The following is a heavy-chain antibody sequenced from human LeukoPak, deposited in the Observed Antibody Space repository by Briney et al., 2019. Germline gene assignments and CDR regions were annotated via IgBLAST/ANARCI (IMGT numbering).Heavy chain of an antibody. CDR1: GGSISSYY. CDR3: ASSYSSSWPHFDY. J-gene: IGHJ4*02. Sequence: SETLSLTCTVSGGSISSYYWSWLRQPPGKGLEWIGYIYYSGSTNYNPSLKSRVTISVDTSKNQFSLKLSSVTAADTAVYYCASSYSSSWPHFDYWGQGTLVTVSS. V-gene: IGHV4-59*08. D-gene: IGHD6-13*01. CDR2: IYYSGST.